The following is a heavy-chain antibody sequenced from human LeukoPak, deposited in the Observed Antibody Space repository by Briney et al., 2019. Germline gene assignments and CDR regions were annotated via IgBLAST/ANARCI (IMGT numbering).Heavy chain of an antibody. D-gene: IGHD6-19*01. V-gene: IGHV3-21*01. CDR2: ISGSSNYI. CDR1: GFTFSSYS. J-gene: IGHJ6*02. CDR3: ARDSAVATYYGVDV. Sequence: PGGSLRLSCAASGFTFSSYSMNWVRQAPGKGLEWVSSISGSSNYIYYADSVKGRFTISRDNAKTSLYLQMNSLRAEDTAVYYCARDSAVATYYGVDVWGQGTTVTVSS.